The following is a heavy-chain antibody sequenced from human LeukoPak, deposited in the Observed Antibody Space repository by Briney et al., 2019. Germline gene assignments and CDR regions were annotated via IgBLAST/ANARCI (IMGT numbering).Heavy chain of an antibody. CDR2: ISYSGRT. CDR1: GGSISSSSYY. D-gene: IGHD3-22*01. Sequence: SETLSLTCTVSGGSISSSSYYWGWIRRPPGKGLECIGRISYSGRTYYNPSLQSRVTISVDTSKNQFSLRLSSVTAADTAVYYCARLRAYYYDSSGYYNFDFWGQGTLVTVSS. J-gene: IGHJ4*02. CDR3: ARLRAYYYDSSGYYNFDF. V-gene: IGHV4-39*01.